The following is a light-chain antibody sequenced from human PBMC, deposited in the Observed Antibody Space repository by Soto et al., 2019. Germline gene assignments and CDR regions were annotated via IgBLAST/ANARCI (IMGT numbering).Light chain of an antibody. CDR1: QSISSY. V-gene: IGKV1-39*01. CDR2: AAS. Sequence: DIQMTQSPSSLSASVGDRATITCRASQSISSYLYWYQQKPGKAPKLLLYAASSLQSGVPSRFSGSGSGTDFTLTISSLQPEDFATYYCQQSYSTPPFTFGPGTKVDIK. J-gene: IGKJ3*01. CDR3: QQSYSTPPFT.